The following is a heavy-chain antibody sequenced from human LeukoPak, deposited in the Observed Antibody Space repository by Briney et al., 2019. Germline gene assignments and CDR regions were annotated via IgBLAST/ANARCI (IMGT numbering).Heavy chain of an antibody. CDR2: IYAGGNA. Sequence: PGGSLRLPCAASGFTVSSNYMTWVRQAPGKGLQWVSVIYAGGNAYYADSVKGRFTISRDNSKNTVYLQMNSLRVEDTAIYYCARALGSGITKSGHDAFDMWGQGTMVTVSS. CDR1: GFTVSSNY. J-gene: IGHJ3*02. CDR3: ARALGSGITKSGHDAFDM. V-gene: IGHV3-53*01. D-gene: IGHD6-19*01.